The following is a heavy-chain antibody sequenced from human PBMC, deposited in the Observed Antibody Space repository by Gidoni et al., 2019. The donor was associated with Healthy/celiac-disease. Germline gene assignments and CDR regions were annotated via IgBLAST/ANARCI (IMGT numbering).Heavy chain of an antibody. CDR1: GFTLSSYA. Sequence: EVQLVESGGGLVQPGGSLSLPCAASGFTLSSYAMSWVRPAPGKGLEWVSAISGSGGSTYYADSVKGRFTISRDNSKNTLYLQMNSLRAEDTAVYYCAKDSIFGVVIPQGFDYWGQGTLVTVSS. CDR2: ISGSGGST. D-gene: IGHD3-3*01. J-gene: IGHJ4*02. CDR3: AKDSIFGVVIPQGFDY. V-gene: IGHV3-23*04.